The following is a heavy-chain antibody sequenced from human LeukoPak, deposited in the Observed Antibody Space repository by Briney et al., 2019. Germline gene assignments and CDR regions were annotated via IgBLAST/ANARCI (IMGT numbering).Heavy chain of an antibody. Sequence: SETLSLTCTVSGGSISSYYWSWIRQPAGKGLEWIGRIYTSGSTNYNPSLKSRVTMSVDTSKNQFSLKLSSVTAADTAVYYCARDQSEWELVLTAFDIWGQGTMVTVSS. CDR2: IYTSGST. J-gene: IGHJ3*02. V-gene: IGHV4-4*07. D-gene: IGHD1-26*01. CDR1: GGSISSYY. CDR3: ARDQSEWELVLTAFDI.